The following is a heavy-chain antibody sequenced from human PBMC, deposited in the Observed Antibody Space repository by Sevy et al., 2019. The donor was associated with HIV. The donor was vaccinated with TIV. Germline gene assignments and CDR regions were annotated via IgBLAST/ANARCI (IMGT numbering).Heavy chain of an antibody. V-gene: IGHV3-20*04. CDR2: INWNGGST. J-gene: IGHJ5*01. CDR3: ARNRRRYSNYVGGFDS. Sequence: GGSLRLSCAASGFTFADYGMSWVRQAPGKGLEWVSGINWNGGSTGYADSVKGRFTSSRDKARNSLYMQMNSLRAGVTSLYYGARNRRRYSNYVGGFDSWGQGTLVTVSS. D-gene: IGHD4-4*01. CDR1: GFTFADYG.